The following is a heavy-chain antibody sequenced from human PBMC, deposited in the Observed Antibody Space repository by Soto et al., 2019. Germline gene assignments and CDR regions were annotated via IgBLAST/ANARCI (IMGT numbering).Heavy chain of an antibody. CDR3: ARRVEERATTPSDWFFGF. CDR2: INAGNGDT. D-gene: IGHD5-12*01. J-gene: IGHJ2*01. V-gene: IGHV1-3*01. CDR1: GYIFTNYA. Sequence: QVQFVQSGAEVKKPGASVKVSCKASGYIFTNYAIHWVRQAPGQSLEWMGWINAGNGDTKYSQKFQDRVTISRDTSASTAYMELSSLRSEDTAVYYCARRVEERATTPSDWFFGFWGRGTLVTVSS.